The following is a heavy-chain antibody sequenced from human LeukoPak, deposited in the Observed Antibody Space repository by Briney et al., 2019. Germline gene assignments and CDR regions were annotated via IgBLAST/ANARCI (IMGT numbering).Heavy chain of an antibody. J-gene: IGHJ5*02. Sequence: SETLSLTCTVSGGSISSGGYYWSWIRQHPGKGLEWIGYIYYSGSTYYNPSLKSRVTISVDTSKNQFSLKLSSVTAADTAVYYCARGNYGDYVDWFDPWGQGTTVTVSS. CDR2: IYYSGST. D-gene: IGHD4-17*01. CDR1: GGSISSGGYY. CDR3: ARGNYGDYVDWFDP. V-gene: IGHV4-31*03.